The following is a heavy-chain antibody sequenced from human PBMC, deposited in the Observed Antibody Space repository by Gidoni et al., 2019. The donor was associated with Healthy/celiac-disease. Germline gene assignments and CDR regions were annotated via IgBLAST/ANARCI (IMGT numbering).Heavy chain of an antibody. CDR1: GFTFSSYG. D-gene: IGHD6-19*01. CDR2: ISYDGSNK. CDR3: AKYEVAVAASPYSLNKYIDPDDAFDI. V-gene: IGHV3-30*18. Sequence: QVQLVESGGGVVQPGRSLRLSCAASGFTFSSYGMHWVRQAPGKGLEWVAVISYDGSNKYYADSVKGRFTISRDNSKNTLYLQMNSLRAEDTAVYYCAKYEVAVAASPYSLNKYIDPDDAFDIWGQGTMVTVSS. J-gene: IGHJ3*02.